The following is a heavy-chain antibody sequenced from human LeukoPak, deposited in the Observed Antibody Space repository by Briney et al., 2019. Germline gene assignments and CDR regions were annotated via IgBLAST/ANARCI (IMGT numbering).Heavy chain of an antibody. CDR3: AREKNVLLWFGEVEEHPRYYYYGMDA. CDR2: ISAYNGNT. V-gene: IGHV1-18*01. D-gene: IGHD3-10*01. Sequence: ASVKVSCKASGYTFTSYGISWVRQAPGQGLEWMGWISAYNGNTNYAQKLQGRVTMTTDTSTSTAYMELRSLRSDDTAVYYCAREKNVLLWFGEVEEHPRYYYYGMDAWGQGTTVTVSS. J-gene: IGHJ6*02. CDR1: GYTFTSYG.